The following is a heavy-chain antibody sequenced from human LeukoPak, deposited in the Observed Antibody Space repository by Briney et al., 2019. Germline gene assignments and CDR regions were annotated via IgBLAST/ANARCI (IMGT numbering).Heavy chain of an antibody. D-gene: IGHD2-21*02. V-gene: IGHV1-46*01. CDR3: ARDLTVVTAMRSDAFDI. Sequence: ASVKVSCKASGYTFTSYYMHWVRQAPGQGLEWMGIINPSGGSTSYAQKFQGRVTMTRDTSTSTVYMELSRLRSEDTAVYYCARDLTVVTAMRSDAFDIWGQGTMVTVSS. CDR2: INPSGGST. J-gene: IGHJ3*02. CDR1: GYTFTSYY.